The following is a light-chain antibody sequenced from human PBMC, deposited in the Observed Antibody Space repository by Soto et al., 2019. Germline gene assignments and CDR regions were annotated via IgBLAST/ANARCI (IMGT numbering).Light chain of an antibody. J-gene: IGLJ1*01. Sequence: QSALAQPASVSGSPGQSITISCAGTNRDVGAYNFVSWYQQHPDKAPKLMIFDVSNRPSGVSNRFSGSKSGNTASLTISGLQSEDEAEYYCGSYTTSSNYVFGTGTKVTVL. V-gene: IGLV2-14*03. CDR1: NRDVGAYNF. CDR3: GSYTTSSNYV. CDR2: DVS.